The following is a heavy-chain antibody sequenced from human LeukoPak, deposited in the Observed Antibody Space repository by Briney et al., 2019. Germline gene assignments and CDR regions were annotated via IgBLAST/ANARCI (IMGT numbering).Heavy chain of an antibody. J-gene: IGHJ4*02. CDR2: ISAYNGNT. Sequence: ASVTVSCTASGYTFTSYGISWVRQAPGQGLEWMGWISAYNGNTNYAQKLQGRVTMTTDTSTSTAYMELRSLRSDDTAVYYCARVMASADGDCLDYWGQGTLVTVSS. CDR1: GYTFTSYG. D-gene: IGHD2-21*02. CDR3: ARVMASADGDCLDY. V-gene: IGHV1-18*01.